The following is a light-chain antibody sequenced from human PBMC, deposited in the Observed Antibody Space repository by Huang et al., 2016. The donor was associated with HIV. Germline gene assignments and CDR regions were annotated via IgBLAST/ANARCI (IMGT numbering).Light chain of an antibody. CDR2: DTA. V-gene: IGKV3-11*01. Sequence: EIVLTQSPATLSLSPGERASLSCRARQSVYRSLAWYRQKPGQPPRLLISDTAKRAAGSPARFSGSGSGTDFTLTISGLEAEDFAVYYCQQYTNWPPTTFGQGTKVDIK. CDR3: QQYTNWPPTT. CDR1: QSVYRS. J-gene: IGKJ1*01.